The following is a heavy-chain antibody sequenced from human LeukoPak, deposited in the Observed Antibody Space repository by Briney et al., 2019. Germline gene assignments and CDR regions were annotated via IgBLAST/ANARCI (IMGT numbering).Heavy chain of an antibody. CDR3: AREWYSSSWLYFDY. D-gene: IGHD6-13*01. CDR1: GGSISSYY. CDR2: IYTSGST. Sequence: SETLSLTCTVSGGSISSYYWSWIRQPAGKGLEWIGRIYTSGSTNYNPSLKSRVTMSVDTSKNQFSLKLSSVTAADPAVYYCAREWYSSSWLYFDYWGQGTLVTVSS. V-gene: IGHV4-4*07. J-gene: IGHJ4*02.